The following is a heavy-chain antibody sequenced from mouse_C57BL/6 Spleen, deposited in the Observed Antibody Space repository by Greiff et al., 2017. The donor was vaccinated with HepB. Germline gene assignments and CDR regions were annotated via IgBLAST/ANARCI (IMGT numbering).Heavy chain of an antibody. V-gene: IGHV5-17*01. D-gene: IGHD1-1*01. Sequence: EVMLVESGGGLVKPGGSLKLSCAASGFTFSDYGMHWVRQAPEKGLEWVAYISSGSSTIYYADTVKGRFTISRDNAKNTLFLQMTSLRSEDTAMYYCARPYYYGSSYGAYWGQGTLVTVSA. CDR2: ISSGSSTI. J-gene: IGHJ3*01. CDR3: ARPYYYGSSYGAY. CDR1: GFTFSDYG.